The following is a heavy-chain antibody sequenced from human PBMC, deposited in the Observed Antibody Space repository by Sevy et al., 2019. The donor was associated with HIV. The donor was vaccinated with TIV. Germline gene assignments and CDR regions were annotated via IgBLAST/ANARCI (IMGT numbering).Heavy chain of an antibody. D-gene: IGHD3-22*01. V-gene: IGHV4-39*01. CDR2: IYYSGST. CDR1: GDSITSTNSY. J-gene: IGHJ4*02. Sequence: SETLSLTCTVSGDSITSTNSYWGWIRQPPGKGLEWIGSIYYSGSTSYNPSLKSRVTISVDTSNNQFSLKLSSVTAADTALYYRARHLSESSVDYFFTTLTNYYFDYWGQGTLVTVSS. CDR3: ARHLSESSVDYFFTTLTNYYFDY.